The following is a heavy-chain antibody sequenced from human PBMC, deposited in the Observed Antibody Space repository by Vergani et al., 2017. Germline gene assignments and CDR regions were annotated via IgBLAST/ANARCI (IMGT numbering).Heavy chain of an antibody. V-gene: IGHV1-2*02. Sequence: QVQLVQSGAEVKKPGASVEVSCKASGYTFTGYYMHWVRQAPGQGLEWMGWINPNSGGTNYAQKFQGRVTMTRDTSISTAYMELSRLRSDDTAVYYCARNGPGPNCRXTSCHYYYYYYMDVWGKGTTVTVSS. CDR2: INPNSGGT. CDR3: ARNGPGPNCRXTSCHYYYYYYMDV. D-gene: IGHD2-2*01. J-gene: IGHJ6*03. CDR1: GYTFTGYY.